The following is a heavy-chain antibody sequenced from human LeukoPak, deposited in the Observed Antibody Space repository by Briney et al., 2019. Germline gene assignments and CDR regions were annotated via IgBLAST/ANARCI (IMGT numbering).Heavy chain of an antibody. CDR3: AIDVGELLTY. V-gene: IGHV1-2*02. D-gene: IGHD1-26*01. CDR2: INPNSGGT. Sequence: ASVKVSCKASGYTFTGYYMHWVRQAPGQGLEWMGWINPNSGGTNYAQKFQGRVTMTEDTSTDTAYMELSSLRSEDTAVYYCAIDVGELLTYWGQGTLVTVSS. CDR1: GYTFTGYY. J-gene: IGHJ4*02.